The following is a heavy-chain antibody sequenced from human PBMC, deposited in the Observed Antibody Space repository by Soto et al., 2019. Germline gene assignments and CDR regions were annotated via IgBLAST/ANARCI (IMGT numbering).Heavy chain of an antibody. J-gene: IGHJ4*02. D-gene: IGHD3-22*01. CDR2: IYHSGST. CDR3: ARVIYDSSGYLLFDY. Sequence: SETLSLTCTVSNGSISSSNWWSWVRQPPGKGLEWIGEIYHSGSTNYNPSLKSRVTISVDKSKNQFSLKLTSVTAADTAVYYCARVIYDSSGYLLFDYWGQGTLVTVSS. V-gene: IGHV4-4*02. CDR1: NGSISSSNW.